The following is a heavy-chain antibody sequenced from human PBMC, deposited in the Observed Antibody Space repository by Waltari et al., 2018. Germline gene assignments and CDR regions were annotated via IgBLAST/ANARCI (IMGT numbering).Heavy chain of an antibody. CDR2: ISSSGSTI. V-gene: IGHV3-48*03. Sequence: EVQLVESGGGLVQPGGSLRLSCAASGFTFSSYEMNWVRQAPGKGLEGVSYISSSGSTIYYADSVKGRCTISRDNAKNSLYLQMNSLRAEDTAVYYCARDFYSGSYYDAFDIWGQGTMVTVSS. J-gene: IGHJ3*02. CDR3: ARDFYSGSYYDAFDI. D-gene: IGHD1-26*01. CDR1: GFTFSSYE.